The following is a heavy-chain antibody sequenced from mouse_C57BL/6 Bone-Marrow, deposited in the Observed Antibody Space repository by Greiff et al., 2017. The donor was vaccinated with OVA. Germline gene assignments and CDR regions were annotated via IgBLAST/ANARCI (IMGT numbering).Heavy chain of an antibody. CDR2: IHPNSGST. CDR1: GYTFTSYW. V-gene: IGHV1-64*01. D-gene: IGHD2-4*01. Sequence: QVQLQQPGAELVKPGASVKLSCKASGYTFTSYWMHWVKQRPGQGLEWIGMIHPNSGSTNYNEKFKSKATLTVDKSSSTAYMQLSSLTSEDSAVYYCARAPPPYDYGDYWGQGTTLTVSS. J-gene: IGHJ2*01. CDR3: ARAPPPYDYGDY.